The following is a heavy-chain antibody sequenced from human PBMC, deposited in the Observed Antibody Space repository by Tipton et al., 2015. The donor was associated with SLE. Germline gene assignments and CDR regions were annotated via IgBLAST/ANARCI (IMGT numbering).Heavy chain of an antibody. Sequence: TLSRTCTVSGGSVSSGSYYWSWIRQPPGKGLEWVGYIYYSGSTNYNPSLKSRVTISVDTSKNQFSLKLSPVTAADTAVYYCAREGYSSGWYPGYWGQGTLVTVSS. D-gene: IGHD6-19*01. CDR1: GGSVSSGSYY. CDR3: AREGYSSGWYPGY. V-gene: IGHV4-61*01. CDR2: IYYSGST. J-gene: IGHJ4*02.